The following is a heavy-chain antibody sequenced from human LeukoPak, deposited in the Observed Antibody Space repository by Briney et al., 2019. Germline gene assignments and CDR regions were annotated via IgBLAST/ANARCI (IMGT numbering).Heavy chain of an antibody. CDR1: GFTFSSYA. CDR3: AKDRPPLYGDYGYYYYYYMDV. CDR2: ISGSGGST. J-gene: IGHJ6*03. Sequence: GGSLRLSCAASGFTFSSYAMSWVRQAPGKGLERVSAISGSGGSTYYADSVKGRFTISRDNSKNTLYLQMNSLRAEDTAVYYCAKDRPPLYGDYGYYYYYYMDVWGKGTTVTVSS. V-gene: IGHV3-23*01. D-gene: IGHD4-17*01.